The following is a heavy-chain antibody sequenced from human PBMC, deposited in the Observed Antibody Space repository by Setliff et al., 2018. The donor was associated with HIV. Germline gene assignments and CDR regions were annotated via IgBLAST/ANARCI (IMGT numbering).Heavy chain of an antibody. CDR2: IAQPDGGV. Sequence: GGSLRLSCATSGFTFDRHTMHWFRQVPGKGLEWVSAIAQPDGGVYADSVRGRFAVSRDNAKRILCLQMRSLRAEDTAVYYCAKSLAHSFGSGPYWHSTLYADYWGQGTLVTVSS. V-gene: IGHV3-23*01. J-gene: IGHJ4*02. CDR1: GFTFDRHT. CDR3: AKSLAHSFGSGPYWHSTLYADY. D-gene: IGHD3-10*01.